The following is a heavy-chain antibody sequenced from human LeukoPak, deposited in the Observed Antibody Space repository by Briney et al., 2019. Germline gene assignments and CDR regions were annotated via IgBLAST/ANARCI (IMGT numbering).Heavy chain of an antibody. CDR1: GFTFSDYY. D-gene: IGHD5-18*01. J-gene: IGHJ4*02. V-gene: IGHV3-11*01. CDR3: ANDLGWIQLNLG. Sequence: GGSLRLSCAASGFTFSDYYMSWIRQAPGKGLEWVSYISSSGSTTYYADSVRGRFTISRDNSKNTVYLQMNSLRAEDTAVYYCANDLGWIQLNLGRGQGTLVTVSS. CDR2: ISSSGSTT.